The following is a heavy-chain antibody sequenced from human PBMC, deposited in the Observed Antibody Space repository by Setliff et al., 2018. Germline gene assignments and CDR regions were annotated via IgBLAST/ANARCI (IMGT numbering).Heavy chain of an antibody. V-gene: IGHV4-34*01. CDR1: GGSFTNYY. Sequence: SETLSLTCTVYGGSFTNYYWGWIRQSPGKGLEWIGEINHSGSTNYNPSLKSRLTISVDASTNQFSLKLYSVTAADTAVYYCRYWNGYYNNDYWGQGTLVTV. J-gene: IGHJ4*02. D-gene: IGHD3-3*01. CDR3: RYWNGYYNNDY. CDR2: INHSGST.